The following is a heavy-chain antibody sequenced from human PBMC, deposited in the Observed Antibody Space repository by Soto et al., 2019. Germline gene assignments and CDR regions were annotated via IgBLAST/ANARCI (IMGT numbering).Heavy chain of an antibody. J-gene: IGHJ4*02. D-gene: IGHD6-19*01. CDR1: GFTFSSYA. CDR3: AKDPKRWLVPGGVC. Sequence: EVQLLESGGGLVQPGGSLRLSCAASGFTFSSYALSWVRQARGKGLEWVSAISGSGGSTYYADSVKGRFTISRDNSKNTLYLQMNSLRDEDTAVYYCAKDPKRWLVPGGVCWGQGTLVSVSS. V-gene: IGHV3-23*01. CDR2: ISGSGGST.